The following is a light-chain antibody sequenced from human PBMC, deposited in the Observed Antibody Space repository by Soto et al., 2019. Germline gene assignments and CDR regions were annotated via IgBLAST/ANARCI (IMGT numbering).Light chain of an antibody. V-gene: IGLV1-44*01. Sequence: QSVLTQPPSASGTPGQTIAISCSGGSSNIGSHTVNWYQQLPGTAPRLLIYSNTQRPSGVPDRFSGSKSGTSASLAISGLQSEYEGDYYCAAWDDRLNGVVFGGWTKVTVL. CDR3: AAWDDRLNGVV. CDR2: SNT. CDR1: SSNIGSHT. J-gene: IGLJ2*01.